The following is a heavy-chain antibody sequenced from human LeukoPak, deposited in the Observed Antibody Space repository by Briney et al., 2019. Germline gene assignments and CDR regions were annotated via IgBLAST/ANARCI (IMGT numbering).Heavy chain of an antibody. D-gene: IGHD2-8*01. V-gene: IGHV3-23*01. CDR2: ISGSGGST. CDR3: AKDRSCTNDICHGDFDY. CDR1: GFTFSSYA. J-gene: IGHJ4*02. Sequence: PRGSLRLSCAASGFTFSSYAVSWVRHAPGKGLEWVSSISGSGGSTYSADSVKGRFTISRDNSKNTLYLQMNSLRAEDTALYYCAKDRSCTNDICHGDFDYWGQGTLVTVSS.